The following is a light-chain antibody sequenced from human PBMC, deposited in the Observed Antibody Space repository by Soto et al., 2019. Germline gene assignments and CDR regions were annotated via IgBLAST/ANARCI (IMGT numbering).Light chain of an antibody. V-gene: IGLV2-23*01. Sequence: QSVLTQPASVSGSPGQSITISCTGTSSDVGNYNLVSWYQQHPGKAPKLMIYEGSKRPSGVSNRFSGSKSGNTASLTISGLQAEDEADYYCCSYAGSRTVVFGGGTKLTVL. CDR1: SSDVGNYNL. J-gene: IGLJ2*01. CDR3: CSYAGSRTVV. CDR2: EGS.